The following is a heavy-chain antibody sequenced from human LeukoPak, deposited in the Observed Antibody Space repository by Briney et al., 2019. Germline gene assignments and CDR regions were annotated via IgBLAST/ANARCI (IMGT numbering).Heavy chain of an antibody. D-gene: IGHD2-15*01. J-gene: IGHJ4*02. CDR1: GYSFTYYF. CDR2: INPNSGGT. CDR3: ARGGGGLAY. V-gene: IGHV1-2*02. Sequence: ASVKVSCKASGYSFTYYFIHWVRQAPGQGLEWMGWINPNSGGTNYAQKFQGRVTMTRDTSISTAYMELPSLTSDDTAVYFCARGGGGLAYWGPGTLVTVSS.